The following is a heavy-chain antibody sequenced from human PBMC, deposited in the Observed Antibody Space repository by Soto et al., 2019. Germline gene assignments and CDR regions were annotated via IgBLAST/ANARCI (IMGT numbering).Heavy chain of an antibody. J-gene: IGHJ5*02. D-gene: IGHD6-19*01. V-gene: IGHV4-59*01. Sequence: SETLSLTCTVSGGSISSYYWSWIRQPPGKGLEWIGYIYYSGSTNYNPSLKSRVTISVDTSKNQFSLKLSSVTAADTAVYYCARVGYLAVAGTTDWFDPWGQGTLVTVSS. CDR2: IYYSGST. CDR1: GGSISSYY. CDR3: ARVGYLAVAGTTDWFDP.